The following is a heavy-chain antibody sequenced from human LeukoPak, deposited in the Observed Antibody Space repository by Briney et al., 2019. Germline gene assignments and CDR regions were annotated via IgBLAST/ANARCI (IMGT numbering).Heavy chain of an antibody. CDR1: GGSISSSSYY. Sequence: SETLSLTCTVSGGSISSSSYYGGWIRQPPGKGLEWIGSIFYSGSTYYNPSLKSRVTISIDTSKNQFSLKLSSVTAADTAVYYCARRPLYCNDGGCQLYYFDYWGQGTLVTVSS. D-gene: IGHD2-15*01. CDR2: IFYSGST. J-gene: IGHJ4*02. V-gene: IGHV4-39*01. CDR3: ARRPLYCNDGGCQLYYFDY.